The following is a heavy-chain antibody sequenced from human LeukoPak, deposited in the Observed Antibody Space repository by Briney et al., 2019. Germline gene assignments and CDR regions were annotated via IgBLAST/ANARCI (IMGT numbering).Heavy chain of an antibody. CDR2: IKHSEST. CDR1: GGSFSGYY. V-gene: IGHV4-34*01. CDR3: ARGFTIFGVVKGPNGY. D-gene: IGHD3-3*01. J-gene: IGHJ4*02. Sequence: SETLSLTCAVYGGSFSGYYWSWIRQPPGTGLEWIGEIKHSESTNYNPSLKSRVTISVDTSKNQFSLKLSSVTAADTAVYYCARGFTIFGVVKGPNGYWGQGTLVTVSS.